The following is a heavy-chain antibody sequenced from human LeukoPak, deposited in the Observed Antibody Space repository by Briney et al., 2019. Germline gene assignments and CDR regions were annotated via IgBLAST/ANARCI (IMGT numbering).Heavy chain of an antibody. CDR3: ARDRYSGYDYYYYYGMDV. CDR2: ISSSSSYI. CDR1: GFTSSSYS. J-gene: IGHJ6*02. V-gene: IGHV3-21*01. Sequence: GGSLRLSCAASGFTSSSYSMNWVSQAPGKGLGWVSSISSSSSYIYYADSVKGRFTIARDNAKNSLYLQMNSLRAEDTAVYYCARDRYSGYDYYYYYGMDVWGQGTTVTVSS. D-gene: IGHD5-12*01.